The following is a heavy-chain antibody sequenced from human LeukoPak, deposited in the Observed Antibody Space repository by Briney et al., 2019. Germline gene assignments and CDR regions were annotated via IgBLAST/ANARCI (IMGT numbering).Heavy chain of an antibody. CDR3: ARGAAAGNLNWFDP. D-gene: IGHD6-13*01. V-gene: IGHV3-21*01. CDR1: GFTFSSYS. CDR2: ISSSSSYI. J-gene: IGHJ5*02. Sequence: GGSLRLSCAASGFTFSSYSMNWVRQAPGKGLESVSSISSSSSYIYYADSVKGRFTISRDNAKNSLYLQMNSLRAEDTAVYYCARGAAAGNLNWFDPWGQGTLVTVSS.